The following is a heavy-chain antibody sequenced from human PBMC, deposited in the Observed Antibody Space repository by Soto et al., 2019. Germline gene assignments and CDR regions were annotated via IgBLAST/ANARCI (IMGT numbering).Heavy chain of an antibody. V-gene: IGHV3-72*01. J-gene: IGHJ4*02. CDR1: GFTFSDHY. D-gene: IGHD2-15*01. Sequence: EVQLVESGGGLVQPGGSLRLSCASSGFTFSDHYMDWVRQAPGKGLEWVGRIRNKANSYTTEYAASVKGRFIISRDGSKNSLYLQMNSLKTEDTAVYYCAKTGYCGGGTCYSDYFDYWGQGTLVTVSS. CDR3: AKTGYCGGGTCYSDYFDY. CDR2: IRNKANSYTT.